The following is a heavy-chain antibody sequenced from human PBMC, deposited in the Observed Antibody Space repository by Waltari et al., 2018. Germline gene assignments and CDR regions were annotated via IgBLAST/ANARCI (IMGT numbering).Heavy chain of an antibody. J-gene: IGHJ4*02. D-gene: IGHD2-21*01. CDR3: ARHGGYFPNFDY. CDR1: GGSISTIGYY. V-gene: IGHV4-39*01. Sequence: QLQLQESGPGLVKPSETLSLTCTVSGGSISTIGYYWAWVRQPPGKGLEWIGTIYHSGTTYYNPSLESRVTISVDTSRNQFSLKLRSVTAADTAVYYCARHGGYFPNFDYWGQGTLVTVSS. CDR2: IYHSGTT.